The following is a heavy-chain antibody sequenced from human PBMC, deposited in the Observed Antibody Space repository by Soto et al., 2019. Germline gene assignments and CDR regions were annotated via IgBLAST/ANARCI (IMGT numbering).Heavy chain of an antibody. J-gene: IGHJ4*02. V-gene: IGHV3-74*01. CDR1: GFTFRNYW. CDR2: ISDYGRI. D-gene: IGHD1-1*01. CDR3: ARGGLEPFDY. Sequence: SLRLSCAASGFTFRNYWMHWVRQAPGKGLVWVSRISDYGRINYADSVEGRFTISRDDAKGELYLQMYSLRLEDTAVYYCARGGLEPFDYWGQGALVTVSS.